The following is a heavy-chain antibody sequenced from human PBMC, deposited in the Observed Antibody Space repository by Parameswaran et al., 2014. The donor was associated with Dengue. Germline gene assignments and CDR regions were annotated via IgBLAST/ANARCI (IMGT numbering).Heavy chain of an antibody. V-gene: IGHV3-9*01. Sequence: PGKGLEWVSGISWNSGSIGYADSVKGRFTISRDNAKNSLYLQMNSLRAEDTALYYCATSRYDFWSGLDVWGQGTTVTV. J-gene: IGHJ6*02. CDR3: ATSRYDFWSGLDV. D-gene: IGHD3-3*01. CDR2: ISWNSGSI.